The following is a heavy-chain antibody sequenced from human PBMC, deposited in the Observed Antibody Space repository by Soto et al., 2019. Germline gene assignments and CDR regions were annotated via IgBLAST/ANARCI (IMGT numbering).Heavy chain of an antibody. D-gene: IGHD3-22*01. CDR2: IYHSGST. CDR1: GGSISTSNW. J-gene: IGHJ4*02. CDR3: ARVSYDSSGYYYTYFDY. V-gene: IGHV4-4*02. Sequence: SETLSLTCAVSGGSISTSNWWSWVRQPPGKGVEWVGEIYHSGSTNYNASLKSRVTVSVDKSKNQFSLKLSSVTAADTAVYYCARVSYDSSGYYYTYFDYWGKGTLVTVSS.